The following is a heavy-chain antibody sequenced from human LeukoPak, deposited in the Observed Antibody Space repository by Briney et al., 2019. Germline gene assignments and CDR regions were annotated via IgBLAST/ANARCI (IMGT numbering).Heavy chain of an antibody. V-gene: IGHV4-59*01. D-gene: IGHD1-26*01. Sequence: KPSETLSLTCTVSGGSISSYYWSWIRPPPGKGLEWIGYIYYSGSTNYNPSLKSRVTISVDTSKNQFSLKLSSVTAADTAVYYCARASGSYLEVYFDYWGQGTLVTVSS. CDR2: IYYSGST. CDR1: GGSISSYY. CDR3: ARASGSYLEVYFDY. J-gene: IGHJ4*02.